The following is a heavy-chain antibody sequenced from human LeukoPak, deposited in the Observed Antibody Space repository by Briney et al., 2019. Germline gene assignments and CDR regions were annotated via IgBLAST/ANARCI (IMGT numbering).Heavy chain of an antibody. V-gene: IGHV3-30*03. J-gene: IGHJ3*02. CDR1: GFTVSSNY. CDR2: ISYDGSNK. Sequence: GGSLRLSCAASGFTVSSNYMSWARQAPGKGLEWVAVISYDGSNKYYADSVKGRFTISRDNSKNTLYLQMNSLRAEDTAVYYCARELADIVVVVAATNAFDIWGQGTMVTVSS. D-gene: IGHD2-15*01. CDR3: ARELADIVVVVAATNAFDI.